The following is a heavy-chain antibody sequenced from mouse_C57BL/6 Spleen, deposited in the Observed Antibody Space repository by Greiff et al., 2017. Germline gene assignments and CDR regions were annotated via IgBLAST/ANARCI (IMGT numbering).Heavy chain of an antibody. V-gene: IGHV1-72*01. Sequence: QVQLQQPGAELVKPGASVKLSCKASGYTFTSYWMHWVKQRPGRGLEWIGSIDPNSGGTKYNEKFKSKATLTVDKPSSPAYMQLSSLTSEDSAFYYCARGLRQGGMDEWGQGTSVTVSA. CDR1: GYTFTSYW. CDR3: ARGLRQGGMDE. J-gene: IGHJ4*01. CDR2: IDPNSGGT. D-gene: IGHD1-2*01.